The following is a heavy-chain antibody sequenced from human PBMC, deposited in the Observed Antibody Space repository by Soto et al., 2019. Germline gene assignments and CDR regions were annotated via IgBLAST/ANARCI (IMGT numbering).Heavy chain of an antibody. D-gene: IGHD3-22*01. J-gene: IGHJ6*02. Sequence: PGGSLRLSCAASGFTFSNAWMNWVRQAPGKGLEWVGRIKSKTDGGTTDYAAPVKGRFTISRDDSKNTLYLQMNSLKTEDTAVYYCTSLRYYDSSRYYYYGMDVWGQGTTVTVSS. CDR2: IKSKTDGGTT. CDR1: GFTFSNAW. V-gene: IGHV3-15*07. CDR3: TSLRYYDSSRYYYYGMDV.